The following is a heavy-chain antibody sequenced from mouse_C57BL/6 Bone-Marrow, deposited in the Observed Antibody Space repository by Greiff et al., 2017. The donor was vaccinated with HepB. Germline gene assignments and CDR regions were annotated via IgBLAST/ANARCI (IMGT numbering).Heavy chain of an antibody. J-gene: IGHJ2*01. CDR1: GFTFSSYG. D-gene: IGHD6-1*01. CDR2: ISSGGSYT. CDR3: ARRASRFEY. Sequence: EVQLVESGGDLVKPGGSLKLSCAASGFTFSSYGMSWVRQTPDKRLEWVATISSGGSYTYYPDSVKGRFTISRDNAKNTLYLQMSSLKSEDTAMYYCARRASRFEYWGQGTTLTVSS. V-gene: IGHV5-6*01.